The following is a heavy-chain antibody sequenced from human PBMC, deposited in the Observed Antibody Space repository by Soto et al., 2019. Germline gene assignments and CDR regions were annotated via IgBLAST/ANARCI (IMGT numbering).Heavy chain of an antibody. D-gene: IGHD2-21*02. CDR3: ARDRGVTPTEYFQH. J-gene: IGHJ1*01. V-gene: IGHV3-21*01. CDR1: GFTFSSYS. CDR2: ISSSSSYI. Sequence: GGSLRLSCAASGFTFSSYSMNWVRQAPGKGLEWVSSISSSSSYIYYADSVKGRFTISRDNAKNSLYLQMNSLRAEDTAVYYWARDRGVTPTEYFQHWGQGTLVTVSS.